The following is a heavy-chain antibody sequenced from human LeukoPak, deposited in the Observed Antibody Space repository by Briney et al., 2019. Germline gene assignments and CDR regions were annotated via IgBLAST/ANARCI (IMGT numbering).Heavy chain of an antibody. Sequence: PGRSLRLSCAASGFTFDDYAMHWVRQAPGKGLEWVSGISWNSGSIGYADSVKGRFTISRDNAKNSLYLQMNSLRAEDTAVYYCARDLEVAAAPDFWGQGTLVTVSS. CDR3: ARDLEVAAAPDF. CDR2: ISWNSGSI. J-gene: IGHJ4*02. D-gene: IGHD2-15*01. V-gene: IGHV3-9*01. CDR1: GFTFDDYA.